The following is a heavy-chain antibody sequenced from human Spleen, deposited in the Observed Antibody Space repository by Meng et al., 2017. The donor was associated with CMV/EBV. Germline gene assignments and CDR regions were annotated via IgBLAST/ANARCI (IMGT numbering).Heavy chain of an antibody. D-gene: IGHD6-19*01. J-gene: IGHJ4*02. V-gene: IGHV4-39*07. CDR1: GGSISRSSYY. CDR3: ARRSVAVAGKYFDY. Sequence: GSLRLSCTVSGGSISRSSYYWSWIRQPPRKGLEWIGSITYSGSTYYNPSLKSRVIMSVDTSKNQFSLKLISVTAADSAVYYCARRSVAVAGKYFDYWGQGTLVTVSS. CDR2: ITYSGST.